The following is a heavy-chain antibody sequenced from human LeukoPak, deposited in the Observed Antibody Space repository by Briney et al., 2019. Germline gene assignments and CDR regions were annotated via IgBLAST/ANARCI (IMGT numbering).Heavy chain of an antibody. J-gene: IGHJ4*02. D-gene: IGHD5-18*01. CDR1: GGSISSGSYY. CDR3: ARARGNSYGLDY. V-gene: IGHV4-61*02. Sequence: SETLSLTCTVSGGSISSGSYYWSWIRQPAGKGLEWIGRIYTSGSTNYNPSLKSRVTISVDTSKNQFSLKLSSVTAADTAVYYCARARGNSYGLDYWGQGTLVTVSS. CDR2: IYTSGST.